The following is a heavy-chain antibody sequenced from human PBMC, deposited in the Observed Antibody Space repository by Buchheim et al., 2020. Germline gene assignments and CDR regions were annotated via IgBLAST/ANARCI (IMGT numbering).Heavy chain of an antibody. Sequence: QVQLVQSGAEVKKPGASVKVSCKASGYSFTSDPLHWLRQAPGQSPEWMGWINTANGNTRYSQRFQDRVTITRDTSAPTTYMELRSLESEDTAVYYCAKGGRPLWSHWGQGTL. D-gene: IGHD3-16*01. CDR3: AKGGRPLWSH. CDR1: GYSFTSDP. V-gene: IGHV1-3*04. J-gene: IGHJ1*01. CDR2: INTANGNT.